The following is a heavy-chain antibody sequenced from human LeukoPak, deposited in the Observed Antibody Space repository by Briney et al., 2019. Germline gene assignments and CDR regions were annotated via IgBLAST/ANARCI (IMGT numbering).Heavy chain of an antibody. D-gene: IGHD6-13*01. CDR1: GYTFTSYY. CDR3: ARDLRVSSSWIRGDYYFDY. CDR2: INPSGGST. V-gene: IGHV1-46*01. Sequence: ASVKVSCKASGYTFTSYYMHWVRQAPGQGLEWMGIINPSGGSTSYAQKFQGRVTMTRDTSTSTVYMELSSLRPEDTAVYYCARDLRVSSSWIRGDYYFDYWGQGTLVTVSS. J-gene: IGHJ4*02.